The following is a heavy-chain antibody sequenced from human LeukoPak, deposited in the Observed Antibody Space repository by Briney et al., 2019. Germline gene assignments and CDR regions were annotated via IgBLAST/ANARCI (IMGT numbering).Heavy chain of an antibody. CDR1: GGSFSGYY. CDR3: ARGIAAAGTPFDY. J-gene: IGHJ4*02. V-gene: IGHV4-34*01. Sequence: TSETLSLTCAVYGGSFSGYYWSWIRQPPGKGLEWIGEINHSGSTNYNPSLKSRVTISVDTSKNQFSLKLSSVTAADTAVYYYARGIAAAGTPFDYWGQGTLVTVSS. D-gene: IGHD6-13*01. CDR2: INHSGST.